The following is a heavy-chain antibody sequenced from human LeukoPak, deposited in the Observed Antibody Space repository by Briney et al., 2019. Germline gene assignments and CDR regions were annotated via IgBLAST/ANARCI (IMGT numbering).Heavy chain of an antibody. D-gene: IGHD1-14*01. J-gene: IGHJ6*02. CDR3: ARAAGVMDV. V-gene: IGHV3-23*01. CDR1: GFTFTSFA. Sequence: PGGSLRLSCAASGFTFTSFAMSWVRQTPGKGLEWVSAIGGGDGSTYYADSVKGRFTISRDNSKNTLFLQMNSLRDEDTAVYYCARAAGVMDVWGQGTTVTVSS. CDR2: IGGGDGST.